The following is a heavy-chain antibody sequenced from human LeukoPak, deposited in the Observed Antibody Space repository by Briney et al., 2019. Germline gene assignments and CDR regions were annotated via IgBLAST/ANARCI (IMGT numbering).Heavy chain of an antibody. CDR1: GGSISSSHW. CDR2: IYHSGST. CDR3: AAKGGSYRSFDY. V-gene: IGHV4-4*02. J-gene: IGHJ4*02. D-gene: IGHD1-26*01. Sequence: SGTLSLTCAVSGGSISSSHWWNWVRQPPGKGLEWIGEIYHSGSTNYNPSLKSRVTISVDKSKNQFSLKVSSVTAADTAVYYCAAKGGSYRSFDYWGQGTLVTVSS.